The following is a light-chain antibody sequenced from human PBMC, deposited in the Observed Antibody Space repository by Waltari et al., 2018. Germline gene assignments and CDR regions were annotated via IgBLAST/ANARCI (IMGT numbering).Light chain of an antibody. V-gene: IGKV1-12*01. CDR1: QVIGSW. Sequence: DTQMTQSPTLLSASVGDRVTITCRVSQVIGSWLAWYPQKPGKAPRLLIYAASTLQSGVPSRFSGSGSGTDFTLTISSVQSEDFATYFCQEVNRFPYTFGQGTKLEIK. CDR3: QEVNRFPYT. CDR2: AAS. J-gene: IGKJ2*01.